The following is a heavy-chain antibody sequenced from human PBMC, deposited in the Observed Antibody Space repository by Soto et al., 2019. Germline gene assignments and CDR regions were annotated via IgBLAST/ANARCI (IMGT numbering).Heavy chain of an antibody. D-gene: IGHD1-20*01. J-gene: IGHJ5*02. V-gene: IGHV4-59*08. CDR1: GVSISSYY. Sequence: PSETLSLTCTVSGVSISSYYWSWLRQPPGQGLEWIGYTYYPDRFNYNPSLESRVTISVDTSKNQFSLKLTSVTAADTAVYYCAKHNWNDVGWLDPWGQGTLVTVSS. CDR3: AKHNWNDVGWLDP. CDR2: TYYPDRF.